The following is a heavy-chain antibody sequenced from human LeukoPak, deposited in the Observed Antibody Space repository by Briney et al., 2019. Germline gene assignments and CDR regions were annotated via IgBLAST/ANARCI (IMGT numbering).Heavy chain of an antibody. Sequence: PSETLSLTCTVSGGSFLSNYWTWIRQPAGKGLEWIGRIWSSGGIWSSGGANHNPSLESRITMSVDTSKNQIYLKLNSVTAADTAVYYCARDNPDGYTYGHYYYYMDVWGKGTTVTVSS. CDR1: GGSFLSNY. CDR3: ARDNPDGYTYGHYYYYMDV. J-gene: IGHJ6*03. D-gene: IGHD5-18*01. CDR2: IWSSGGIWSSGGA. V-gene: IGHV4-4*07.